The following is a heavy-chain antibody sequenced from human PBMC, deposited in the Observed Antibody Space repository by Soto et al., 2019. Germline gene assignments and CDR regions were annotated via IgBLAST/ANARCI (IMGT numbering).Heavy chain of an antibody. Sequence: PGGSLRLSCAASGFTFSSYAMSWVRQAPGKGLEWVSIISGSGGSTFYADSVKGRFTTSRDNSKNTLYLQMNSLTAEDTAVYYCAKHFVNGEVDYWGQGTLVTVSS. D-gene: IGHD3-10*01. V-gene: IGHV3-23*01. CDR2: ISGSGGST. CDR1: GFTFSSYA. CDR3: AKHFVNGEVDY. J-gene: IGHJ4*02.